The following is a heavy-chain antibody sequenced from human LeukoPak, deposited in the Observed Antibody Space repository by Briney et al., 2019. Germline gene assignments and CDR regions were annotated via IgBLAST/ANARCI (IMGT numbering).Heavy chain of an antibody. Sequence: PGGSLRLSCAASGFTFSSYAMHWVRQAPAKGLEWVAFIRSDGSNKSYADSVKGRFTISRDNSKNTLYLQMNSLRAEDTAVYYCAKDGGVVRGVGAGYYMDVWGKGTTVTISS. J-gene: IGHJ6*03. D-gene: IGHD3-10*01. CDR2: IRSDGSNK. V-gene: IGHV3-30*02. CDR3: AKDGGVVRGVGAGYYMDV. CDR1: GFTFSSYA.